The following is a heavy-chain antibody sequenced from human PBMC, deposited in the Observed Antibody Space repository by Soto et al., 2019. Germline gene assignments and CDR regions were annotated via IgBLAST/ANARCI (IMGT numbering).Heavy chain of an antibody. V-gene: IGHV4-31*03. CDR1: GGSVSSGGYY. CDR2: IFYSGTT. D-gene: IGHD2-2*01. Sequence: SETLSLTCTVSGGSVSSGGYYWSWIRQHPGKGLEWIGNIFYSGTTSYNPSLKSRVTISADTSENQFSLKLDSVTAADTAVYYCARGVSARYQMLSRWFDPWGHGTLVTVSS. J-gene: IGHJ5*02. CDR3: ARGVSARYQMLSRWFDP.